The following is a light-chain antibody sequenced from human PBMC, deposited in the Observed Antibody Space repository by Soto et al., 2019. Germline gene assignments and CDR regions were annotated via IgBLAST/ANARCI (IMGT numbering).Light chain of an antibody. CDR2: DVT. J-gene: IGLJ1*01. CDR3: CSYAGRYTPYV. Sequence: QSVLTQPRSVSGSPGQSITISCSGTSSDVGGYNYVSWYQQHPGKAPKLIIYDVTKRPSGVPDRFSGSKSGNTASLTISGLQAEDEADYHCCSYAGRYTPYVFATGPKVTVL. V-gene: IGLV2-11*01. CDR1: SSDVGGYNY.